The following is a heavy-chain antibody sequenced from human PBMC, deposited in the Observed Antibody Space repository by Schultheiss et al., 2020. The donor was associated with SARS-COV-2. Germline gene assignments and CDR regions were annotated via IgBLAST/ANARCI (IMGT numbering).Heavy chain of an antibody. V-gene: IGHV2-5*02. D-gene: IGHD3-22*01. Sequence: SGPTLVKPTQTLTLTCTFSGFSLSTSGVGVGWIRQPPGKALEWLALIYWDDGKYYSTSLKTRLTITKDTSKKQVVLTMTNMDPVDTATYYCARTTRWLIGFDYWGQGTRVTVAS. J-gene: IGHJ4*02. CDR1: GFSLSTSGVG. CDR3: ARTTRWLIGFDY. CDR2: IYWDDGK.